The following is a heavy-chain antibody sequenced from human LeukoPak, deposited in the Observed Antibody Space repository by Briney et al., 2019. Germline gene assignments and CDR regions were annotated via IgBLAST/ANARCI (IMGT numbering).Heavy chain of an antibody. J-gene: IGHJ4*02. D-gene: IGHD4-23*01. CDR2: ISSSSSTI. V-gene: IGHV3-48*01. CDR3: ARMTPGVFDY. CDR1: GFTFDDYA. Sequence: QPGGSLRLSCAASGFTFDDYAMHWVRQAPGKGLEWVSYISSSSSTIYYADSVKGRFTISRDNAKNSLYLQMNSLRAEDTAVYYCARMTPGVFDYWGQGTLVTVSS.